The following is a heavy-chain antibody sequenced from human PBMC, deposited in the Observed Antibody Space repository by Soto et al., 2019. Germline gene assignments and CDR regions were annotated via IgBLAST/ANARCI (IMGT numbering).Heavy chain of an antibody. CDR1: GGSISSYY. Sequence: SETLSLTCTVSGGSISSYYWSWIRQPPGKGLEWIGYIYYSGSTNYNPSLKSRATISVDTSKNQFSLKLSSVTAADTAVYYCARFPRGYSYGHFDYWGQGTQVTVSS. D-gene: IGHD5-18*01. CDR3: ARFPRGYSYGHFDY. V-gene: IGHV4-59*01. J-gene: IGHJ4*02. CDR2: IYYSGST.